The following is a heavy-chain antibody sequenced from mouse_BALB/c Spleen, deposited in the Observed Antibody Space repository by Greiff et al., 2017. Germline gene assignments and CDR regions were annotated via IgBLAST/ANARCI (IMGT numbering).Heavy chain of an antibody. D-gene: IGHD3-3*01. J-gene: IGHJ2*01. CDR1: GFTFSSYG. CDR3: AREGRFDY. V-gene: IGHV5-6-3*01. CDR2: INSNGGST. Sequence: EVQGVESGGGLVQPGGSLKLSCAASGFTFSSYGMSWVRQTPDKRLELVATINSNGGSTYYPDSVKGRFTISRDNAKNTLYLQMSSLKSEDTAMYYCAREGRFDYWGQGTTLTVSS.